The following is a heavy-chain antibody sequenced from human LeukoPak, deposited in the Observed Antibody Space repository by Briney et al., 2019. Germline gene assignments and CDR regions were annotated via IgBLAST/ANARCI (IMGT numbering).Heavy chain of an antibody. CDR2: ISYDGSNK. V-gene: IGHV3-30-3*02. J-gene: IGHJ4*02. CDR1: GFTFSSYA. Sequence: GRSLRLSCAASGFTFSSYAMHWVRQAPGKGLEWVAVISYDGSNKYYADSVKGRFTISRDNSKNMLYLQMNSLRAEDTAVYYCAKWKYSNSGIDDYWGQGTLVTVSS. D-gene: IGHD6-6*01. CDR3: AKWKYSNSGIDDY.